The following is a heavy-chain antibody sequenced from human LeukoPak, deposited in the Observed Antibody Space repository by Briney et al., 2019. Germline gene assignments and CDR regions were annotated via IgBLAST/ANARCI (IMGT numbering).Heavy chain of an antibody. V-gene: IGHV4-30-4*08. CDR3: ARFSSGWSDAFDI. CDR1: GGSISSGDYY. CDR2: IYYSGST. D-gene: IGHD6-19*01. J-gene: IGHJ3*02. Sequence: PSETLSLTCTVSGGSISSGDYYWSWIRQPPGKGLEWIGYIYYSGSTYYNPSLKSRVTISVDPSKNQFSLKLSSVTAADTAVYYCARFSSGWSDAFDIWGQGAMVTVSS.